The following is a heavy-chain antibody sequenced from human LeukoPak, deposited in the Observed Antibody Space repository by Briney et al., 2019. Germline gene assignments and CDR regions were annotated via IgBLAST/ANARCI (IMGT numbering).Heavy chain of an antibody. V-gene: IGHV4-59*01. CDR2: VYYGGST. Sequence: PSETLSLTCTVSGGSISTYYWSWIRQPPGKGLAWSGYVYYGGSTSYSPSLKSRVTISVDTSKNQFSLKLSSVTAADTAVYYCARGRGCSGGSCYADYWGQGTLVTVSS. CDR1: GGSISTYY. CDR3: ARGRGCSGGSCYADY. D-gene: IGHD2-15*01. J-gene: IGHJ4*02.